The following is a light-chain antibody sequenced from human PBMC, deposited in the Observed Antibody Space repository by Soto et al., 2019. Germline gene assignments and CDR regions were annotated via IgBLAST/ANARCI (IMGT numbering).Light chain of an antibody. V-gene: IGKV1-33*01. CDR2: DAS. J-gene: IGKJ3*01. Sequence: DIQLTQSPSSLSASVGDRVTITCQASQDISNHLNWYQQKPGKAPNLPIYDASDLETGVQSSLSGGGSGIFCSFTITRLQSEDIARNYCQKHGGVSLFGPGTKVEIK. CDR1: QDISNH. CDR3: QKHGGVSL.